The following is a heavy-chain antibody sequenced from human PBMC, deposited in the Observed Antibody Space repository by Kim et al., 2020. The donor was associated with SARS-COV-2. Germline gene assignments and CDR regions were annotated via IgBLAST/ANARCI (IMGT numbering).Heavy chain of an antibody. J-gene: IGHJ4*02. V-gene: IGHV3-30*18. CDR3: AKSFSGSYVGYDY. CDR1: GFSFSTYG. CDR2: VSYDGSKK. Sequence: GGSLRLSCAASGFSFSTYGMHWVRQSPGKGLEWVAVVSYDGSKKYYVDSVRGRFTISRDNSKNTLYLQMNSLRIEDTAVYYCAKSFSGSYVGYDYWGQGTMVTVS. D-gene: IGHD1-26*01.